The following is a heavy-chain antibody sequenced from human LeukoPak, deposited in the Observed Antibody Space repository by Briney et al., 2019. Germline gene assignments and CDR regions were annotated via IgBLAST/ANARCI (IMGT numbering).Heavy chain of an antibody. V-gene: IGHV3-74*01. CDR3: TTIRPGY. CDR2: IKDGGTTT. J-gene: IGHJ4*02. Sequence: PGGSLRLSCAASGFTFSSYGTQWVPQVPGKGLVWVARIKDGGTTTDYADSVKGRFTISRDDAKNTLYLQMNSLRAEDTAVYYCTTIRPGYWGQGTLVTVSP. CDR1: GFTFSSYG. D-gene: IGHD5-12*01.